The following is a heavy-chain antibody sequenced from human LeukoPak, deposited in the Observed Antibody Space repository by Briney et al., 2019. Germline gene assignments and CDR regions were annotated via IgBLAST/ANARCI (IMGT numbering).Heavy chain of an antibody. CDR2: INSDGSST. D-gene: IGHD1-14*01. Sequence: GGSLRLSCAASGFTFSSYWMHWVRQAPGKGLVWVSRINSDGSSTSYADSVKGRFTISRDNAKNTLYLQMNSLRAEDTAVYYCARVPGYNGTSSPLGAFDIWGQGTMVTVSS. CDR3: ARVPGYNGTSSPLGAFDI. V-gene: IGHV3-74*01. CDR1: GFTFSSYW. J-gene: IGHJ3*02.